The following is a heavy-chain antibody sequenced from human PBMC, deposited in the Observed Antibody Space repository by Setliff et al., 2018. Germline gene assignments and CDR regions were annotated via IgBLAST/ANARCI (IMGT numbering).Heavy chain of an antibody. Sequence: ASVKVSCKASGYTFTDFGVSWVRQAPGQGLEWVGWISTHNGNTYYAPKFQGTVLMTADTSTTTAYLELRSLRSDATAFYYCSRLVRFCTRIVCQRLSGDDYWGQGTLVTVSS. CDR2: ISTHNGNT. V-gene: IGHV1-18*01. D-gene: IGHD3-10*01. J-gene: IGHJ4*02. CDR3: SRLVRFCTRIVCQRLSGDDY. CDR1: GYTFTDFG.